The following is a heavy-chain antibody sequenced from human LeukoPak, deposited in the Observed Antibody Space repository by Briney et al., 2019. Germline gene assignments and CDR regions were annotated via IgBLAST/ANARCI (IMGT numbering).Heavy chain of an antibody. CDR2: INHSGST. CDR3: ARLVDY. CDR1: GGSFSGYY. Sequence: SETLSLTCAVYGGSFSGYYWSWIRQPPGKGLEWIGEINHSGSTNYNPSLKSRVTISVDTSKNQFSLKLSSVTAANTAVYYCARLVDYWGQGTLVTVSS. V-gene: IGHV4-34*01. J-gene: IGHJ4*02.